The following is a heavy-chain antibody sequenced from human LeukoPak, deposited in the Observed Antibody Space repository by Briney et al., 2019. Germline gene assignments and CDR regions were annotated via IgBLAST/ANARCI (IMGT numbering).Heavy chain of an antibody. J-gene: IGHJ4*02. V-gene: IGHV3-23*01. CDR3: AKGNGIVGATTFDY. Sequence: GGSLRLSCAASGFTFGSYAMSWVRQAPGKGLEWVSAISGSGGSTYYADSVKGRFTISRDNSKNTLYLQMNSLRAEDTAVYYCAKGNGIVGATTFDYWGQGTLVTVSS. CDR2: ISGSGGST. CDR1: GFTFGSYA. D-gene: IGHD1-26*01.